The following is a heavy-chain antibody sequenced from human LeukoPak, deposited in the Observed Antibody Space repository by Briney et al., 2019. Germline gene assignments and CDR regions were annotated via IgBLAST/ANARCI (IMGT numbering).Heavy chain of an antibody. V-gene: IGHV3-48*03. Sequence: GGSLRLSCAASGFTFSSYEMNWVRQAPGKGLEWVSYISSSGSTIYYADSVKGRFTISRDNSKNTLYLQMNSLRAEDTAVYYCARSAAGTDFDYWGQGTLVTVSS. CDR1: GFTFSSYE. CDR3: ARSAAGTDFDY. D-gene: IGHD6-13*01. J-gene: IGHJ4*02. CDR2: ISSSGSTI.